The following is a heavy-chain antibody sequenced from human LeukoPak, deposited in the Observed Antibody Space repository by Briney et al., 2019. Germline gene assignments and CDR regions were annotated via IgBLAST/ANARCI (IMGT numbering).Heavy chain of an antibody. Sequence: SETLSLTCTVSGGSISSYYWSWIRQPPGKGLEWIGYIYYSGSTNYNPSPKSRVTISVDTSKNQFSLKLSSVTAADTAVYYCARGLLGSSGYYYRAFDIWGQGTMVTVSS. V-gene: IGHV4-59*12. D-gene: IGHD3-22*01. J-gene: IGHJ3*02. CDR2: IYYSGST. CDR3: ARGLLGSSGYYYRAFDI. CDR1: GGSISSYY.